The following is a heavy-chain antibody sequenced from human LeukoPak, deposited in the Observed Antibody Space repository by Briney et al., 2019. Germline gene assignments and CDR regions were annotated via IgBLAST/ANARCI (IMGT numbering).Heavy chain of an antibody. J-gene: IGHJ4*02. V-gene: IGHV4-34*01. D-gene: IGHD6-19*01. CDR3: ARGSNRIAVAGHRYPGY. CDR1: GGSFSGYY. CDR2: INHSGST. Sequence: SETLSLTCAVYGGSFSGYYWSWIRQPPGKGLEWIGEINHSGSTNYNPSLKSRVTISVDTSKNQFSLKLSSVTAADTAVYYCARGSNRIAVAGHRYPGYWGQGTLVTVSS.